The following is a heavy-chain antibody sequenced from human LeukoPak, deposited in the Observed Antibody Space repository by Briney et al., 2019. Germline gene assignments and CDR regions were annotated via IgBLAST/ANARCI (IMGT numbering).Heavy chain of an antibody. CDR2: ISSSGTII. CDR1: GFSFTEYY. V-gene: IGHV3-11*01. J-gene: IGHJ6*02. CDR3: AREGQLLLDGYYAMDV. Sequence: KPGGSLRLSCAGSGFSFTEYYMTWIRQTPGKGLEWHSHISSSGTIIYYADSVKGRFTISRDNAKNSLFLQMNSLRAEDTAVYFCAREGQLLLDGYYAMDVWGQGTTVTVTS. D-gene: IGHD2-2*01.